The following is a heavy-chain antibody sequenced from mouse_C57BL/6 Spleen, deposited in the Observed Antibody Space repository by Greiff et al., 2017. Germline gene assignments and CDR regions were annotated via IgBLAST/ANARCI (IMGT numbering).Heavy chain of an antibody. J-gene: IGHJ1*03. Sequence: QVQLKESGAELARPGASVKLSCKASGYTFTSYGISWVKQRTGQGLEWIGEIYPRSGNTYYNEKFKGKATLTADKSSSTAYMELRSLTSEDSAVYFCAELTGTRYFDVWGTGTTVTVSS. D-gene: IGHD4-1*01. CDR2: IYPRSGNT. V-gene: IGHV1-81*01. CDR1: GYTFTSYG. CDR3: AELTGTRYFDV.